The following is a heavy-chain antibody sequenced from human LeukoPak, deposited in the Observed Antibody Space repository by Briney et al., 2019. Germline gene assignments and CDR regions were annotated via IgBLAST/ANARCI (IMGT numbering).Heavy chain of an antibody. Sequence: SVKVSCKASGGTFSSYAISWVRQAPGRALEWMGRIIPIFGTANNAQKFQGRVTITTDEPTSTAYMELSSLRSEDTAVYYCARTGALMVYATDQFDYWGQGTLVTVSS. D-gene: IGHD2-8*01. CDR3: ARTGALMVYATDQFDY. CDR2: IIPIFGTA. V-gene: IGHV1-69*05. J-gene: IGHJ4*02. CDR1: GGTFSSYA.